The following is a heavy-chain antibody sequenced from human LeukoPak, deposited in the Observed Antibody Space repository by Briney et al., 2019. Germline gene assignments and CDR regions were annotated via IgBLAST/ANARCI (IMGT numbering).Heavy chain of an antibody. CDR2: FRYSGST. J-gene: IGHJ5*02. Sequence: PSETLSLTCTVSGGSISSYYWSWIRQPPGKGLEWIGYFRYSGSTNYNPSLGSRVTISVDTSKNQFSLKLSSVTAADTAVYYCARDYYMLRGLHWFDPWGQGTLVTVSS. CDR1: GGSISSYY. D-gene: IGHD3-10*01. V-gene: IGHV4-59*12. CDR3: ARDYYMLRGLHWFDP.